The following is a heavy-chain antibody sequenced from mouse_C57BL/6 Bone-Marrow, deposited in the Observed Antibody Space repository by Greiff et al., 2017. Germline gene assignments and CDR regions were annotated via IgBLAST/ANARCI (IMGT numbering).Heavy chain of an antibody. CDR2: INPRNGGT. V-gene: IGHV1-53*01. J-gene: IGHJ3*01. Sequence: QVQLQQPGTELVKPGASVKLSCKASGYTFTSYWMHWVKQRPGQGLEWIGHINPRNGGTNYNEKFKSKATLTVDKSSSAAYMQLSSLTSEDSAVYYGARDDDDWACFAYWGQGTLVTVSA. CDR1: GYTFTSYW. D-gene: IGHD2-4*01. CDR3: ARDDDDWACFAY.